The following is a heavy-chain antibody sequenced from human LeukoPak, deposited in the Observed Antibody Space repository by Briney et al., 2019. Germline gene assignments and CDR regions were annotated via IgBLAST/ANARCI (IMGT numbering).Heavy chain of an antibody. CDR2: ISNSGGST. V-gene: IGHV3-23*01. J-gene: IGHJ4*02. Sequence: RGSLRLSCAAPGFTFSSYVMSWVRQAPGKGLEWGSSISNSGGSTYYADSVRGRFSISTDKFKKTLYLPMDGLRGEDTAVYYCANDFRIGYAAHFDYSGQGALVTVSS. CDR3: ANDFRIGYAAHFDY. CDR1: GFTFSSYV. D-gene: IGHD2-2*01.